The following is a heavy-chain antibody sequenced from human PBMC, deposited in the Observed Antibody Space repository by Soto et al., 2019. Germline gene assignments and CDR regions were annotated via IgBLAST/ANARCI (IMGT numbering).Heavy chain of an antibody. V-gene: IGHV4-59*01. CDR1: GGSISSYY. Sequence: QVQLQESGPGLVKPSETLSLTCTVSGGSISSYYWSWIRQPPGKGLEWIGYIYYSGSTNYNPSLKSRLTISVDTSKNQFSLKLSSVTAADTAVYYCARRQQQLVGFDYWGQGTLVTVSS. D-gene: IGHD6-13*01. CDR2: IYYSGST. J-gene: IGHJ4*02. CDR3: ARRQQQLVGFDY.